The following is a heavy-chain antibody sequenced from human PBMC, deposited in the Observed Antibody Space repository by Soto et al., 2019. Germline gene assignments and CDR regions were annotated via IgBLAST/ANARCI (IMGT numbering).Heavy chain of an antibody. CDR1: GVSIHNSHSF. Sequence: SETLSLTCAVSGVSIHNSHSFWGWIRQPPGKGLEFIGSMYYSGGANCNPSLKSRVTISLDTSKNQFSLTVNSVTAADTAIYYCGRVVEGATRHTDFDSWGQGTLVTVSS. V-gene: IGHV4-39*01. CDR3: GRVVEGATRHTDFDS. J-gene: IGHJ5*01. CDR2: MYYSGGA. D-gene: IGHD2-15*01.